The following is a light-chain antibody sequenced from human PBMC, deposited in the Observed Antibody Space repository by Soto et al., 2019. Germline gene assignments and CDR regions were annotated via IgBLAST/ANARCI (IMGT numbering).Light chain of an antibody. Sequence: SELTQPPSVSVSLGQMARITCSGEGLPRKYAYWYQQKPGQPPVLVIHKDSERPSGIPERFSGSSSGTIATLTITGVQAEDEADYYCLSADSGRTTSYRVFGGGTKLTVL. V-gene: IGLV3-16*01. CDR2: KDS. CDR3: LSADSGRTTSYRV. J-gene: IGLJ3*02. CDR1: GLPRKY.